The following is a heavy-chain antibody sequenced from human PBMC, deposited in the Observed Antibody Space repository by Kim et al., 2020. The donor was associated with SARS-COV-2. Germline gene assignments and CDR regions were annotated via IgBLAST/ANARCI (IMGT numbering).Heavy chain of an antibody. Sequence: SETLSLTCAVSGGSISSSNWWSWVRQPPGKGLEWIGEIYHSGSTNYNPSLKSRVTISVDKSKNQFSLKLSSVTAAETAVYYCARAVPLLWFGELLYGARYYYGMDVWGQGTTVTNSS. CDR3: ARAVPLLWFGELLYGARYYYGMDV. V-gene: IGHV4-4*02. D-gene: IGHD3-10*01. CDR2: IYHSGST. J-gene: IGHJ6*02. CDR1: GGSISSSNW.